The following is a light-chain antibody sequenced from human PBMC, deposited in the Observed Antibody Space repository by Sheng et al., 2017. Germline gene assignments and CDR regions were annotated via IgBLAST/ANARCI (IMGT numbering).Light chain of an antibody. V-gene: IGKV3-15*01. J-gene: IGKJ4*01. Sequence: EIVLTQSPNILYLSPGERATLSCRASESVTSNFLAWYQQKPGQAPRLVMYDASTRATGIPARFSGSGSGTEFTLTISSLQSEDFAVYYCQQYNNWPLTFGGGTKVEIK. CDR2: DAS. CDR1: ESVTSN. CDR3: QQYNNWPLT.